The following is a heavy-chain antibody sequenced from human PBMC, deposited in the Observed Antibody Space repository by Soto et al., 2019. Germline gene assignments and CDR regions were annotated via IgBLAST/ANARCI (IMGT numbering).Heavy chain of an antibody. CDR1: GGSISSYY. V-gene: IGHV4-59*01. CDR3: ARDLGSSGWYWFDP. Sequence: SETLSLTCTVSGGSISSYYWSWIRQPPGKGLEWIGYIYYSGSTNYNPSLKSRVTISVDTSKNQFSLKLSSVTAADTAVYYCARDLGSSGWYWFDPWGHGTLVTVS. J-gene: IGHJ5*02. D-gene: IGHD6-19*01. CDR2: IYYSGST.